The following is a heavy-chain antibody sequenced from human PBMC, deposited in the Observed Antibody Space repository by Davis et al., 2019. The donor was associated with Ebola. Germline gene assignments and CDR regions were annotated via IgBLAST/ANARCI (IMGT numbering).Heavy chain of an antibody. J-gene: IGHJ4*02. Sequence: PGGSLRLSCAASGFTVSSNHISWVRQAPGKGLEWVSVIYDQSTAYADSVRGRFIISRDKSNNTLYLEMNSLRVDDTAVYYCATTQWLREFDNGGQGTLVTVSS. V-gene: IGHV3-53*05. CDR2: IYDQST. CDR1: GFTVSSNH. D-gene: IGHD6-19*01. CDR3: ATTQWLREFDN.